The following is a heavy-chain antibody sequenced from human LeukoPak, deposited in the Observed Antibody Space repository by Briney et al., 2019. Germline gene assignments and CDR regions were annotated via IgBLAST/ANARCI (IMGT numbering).Heavy chain of an antibody. Sequence: GGSLRLSCAASGFTFSSYSMNWVRQAPGKGLEWVSSISSSSSYIYYADSVKGRFTISRDNAKSSLYLQMDSLRAEDTAVYYCARDAGGNYYDSSPPPWGQGTLVTVSS. V-gene: IGHV3-21*01. J-gene: IGHJ4*02. CDR3: ARDAGGNYYDSSPPP. CDR1: GFTFSSYS. CDR2: ISSSSSYI. D-gene: IGHD3-22*01.